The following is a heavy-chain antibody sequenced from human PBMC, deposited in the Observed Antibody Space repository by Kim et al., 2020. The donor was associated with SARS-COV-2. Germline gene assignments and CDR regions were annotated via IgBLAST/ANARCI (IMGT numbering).Heavy chain of an antibody. J-gene: IGHJ4*02. CDR2: INGNSGGT. CDR1: GYTLTGHH. D-gene: IGHD3-10*01. CDR3: ARAFSYYSFDY. V-gene: IGHV1-2*02. Sequence: ASVKVSCKGSGYTLTGHHINWVRQAPGQGFEWMGWINGNSGGTNYAQTFQGRVTLTRDTSINTAYMELSNLSSDDTAVYYCARAFSYYSFDYWGQGTQVTVSS.